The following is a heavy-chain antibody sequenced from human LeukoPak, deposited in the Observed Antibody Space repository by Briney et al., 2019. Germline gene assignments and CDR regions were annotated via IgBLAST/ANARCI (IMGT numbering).Heavy chain of an antibody. CDR2: IYHSGST. V-gene: IGHV4-30-2*01. D-gene: IGHD3-22*01. J-gene: IGHJ1*01. CDR3: ARGGEDYYDSSGPEYFQH. Sequence: PSETLSLTCAVSGGSISSGGYSWSWIRQPPGKGLEWIGYIYHSGSTYYNPSLKSRVTISVDRSKNQFSLKLSSVTAADTAVYYCARGGEDYYDSSGPEYFQHWGQGTLVTASS. CDR1: GGSISSGGYS.